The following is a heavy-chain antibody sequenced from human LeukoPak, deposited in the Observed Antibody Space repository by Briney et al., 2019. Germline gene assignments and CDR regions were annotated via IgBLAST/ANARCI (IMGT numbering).Heavy chain of an antibody. J-gene: IGHJ4*02. CDR1: GFTFNDYG. CDR3: ARERDYTGGTLLWY. Sequence: GRSLRLSCAASGFTFNDYGMHWVRQPPGKGLEWVAMISYDGREEHYPDSVKGRFTISRDNSKNTLYLQMNSLRVDDTAVYYCARERDYTGGTLLWYWGQGTLVTVSS. CDR2: ISYDGREE. V-gene: IGHV3-30*03. D-gene: IGHD4-11*01.